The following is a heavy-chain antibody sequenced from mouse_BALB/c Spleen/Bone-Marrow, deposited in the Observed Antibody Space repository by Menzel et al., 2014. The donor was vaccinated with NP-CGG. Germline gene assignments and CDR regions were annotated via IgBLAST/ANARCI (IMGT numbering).Heavy chain of an antibody. CDR2: INPYNDGT. J-gene: IGHJ4*01. D-gene: IGHD2-3*01. V-gene: IGHV1-14*01. Sequence: VQLQQPGPELVKPGASVKMSCKASGYTFTSYIMHWVKQKPGQGLEWIGYINPYNDGTKYNEKFKGKATLTSDKSSSTASMELSSLTSEDSAVYYCARRWLPYAMDYWGQGTSVTVSS. CDR1: GYTFTSYI. CDR3: ARRWLPYAMDY.